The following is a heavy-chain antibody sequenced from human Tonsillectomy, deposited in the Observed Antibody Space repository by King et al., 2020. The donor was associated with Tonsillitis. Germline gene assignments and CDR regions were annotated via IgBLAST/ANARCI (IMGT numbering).Heavy chain of an antibody. Sequence: DVQLVESGGGLVKPGGSLRLSCAASGFTFSTYSMNWVRQAPGKGLEWVSSISSSSSYIYYADSVKGRFTISRDNAKNSLYLQMNSLRAEDTAVYYCARGEQLVRRSNFFDYWGQGTLVTVSS. CDR2: ISSSSSYI. CDR3: ARGEQLVRRSNFFDY. J-gene: IGHJ4*02. CDR1: GFTFSTYS. D-gene: IGHD6-6*01. V-gene: IGHV3-21*01.